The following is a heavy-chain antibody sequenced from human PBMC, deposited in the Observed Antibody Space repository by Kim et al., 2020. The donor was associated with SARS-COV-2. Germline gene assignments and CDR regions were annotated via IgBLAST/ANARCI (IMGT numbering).Heavy chain of an antibody. CDR2: SI. J-gene: IGHJ4*02. Sequence: SINYHRSLKSRLAISVDTSKNQVSLRLVSVTAMDTAVYYCARRAMTGYYDYWGQGALVTVSP. V-gene: IGHV4-59*12. D-gene: IGHD3-9*01. CDR3: ARRAMTGYYDY.